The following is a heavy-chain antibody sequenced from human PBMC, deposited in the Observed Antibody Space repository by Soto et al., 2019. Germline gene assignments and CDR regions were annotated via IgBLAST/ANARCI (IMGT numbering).Heavy chain of an antibody. D-gene: IGHD5-12*01. CDR2: INHSGST. J-gene: IGHJ4*02. Sequence: SEILSLTCAVYGGSFSGYYWSWIRQPPGKGLEWIGEINHSGSTNYNPSLKSRVTISVDTSKNQFSLKLSSVTAADTAVYYCARTTCGYSGYDIDYWGQGTLVTVS. CDR1: GGSFSGYY. V-gene: IGHV4-34*01. CDR3: ARTTCGYSGYDIDY.